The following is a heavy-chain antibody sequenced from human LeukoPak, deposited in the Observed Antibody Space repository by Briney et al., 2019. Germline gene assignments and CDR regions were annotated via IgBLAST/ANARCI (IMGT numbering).Heavy chain of an antibody. V-gene: IGHV1-18*01. CDR1: GCTFTYYV. CDR2: INAYNGNT. J-gene: IGHJ4*02. CDR3: ARGDKPYDY. Sequence: ASVKVSCETSGCTFTYYVISWVRQAPGQGLEWMGWINAYNGNTNDAQKFQGRVTMTTDTSTSTAYMELRSLRSDDTAVYYCARGDKPYDYWGQGTLVSVST.